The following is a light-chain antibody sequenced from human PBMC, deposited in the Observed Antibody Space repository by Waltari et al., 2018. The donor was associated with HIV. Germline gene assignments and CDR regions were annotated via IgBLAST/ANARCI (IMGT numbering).Light chain of an antibody. J-gene: IGLJ1*01. CDR1: NSNIGSNT. CDR2: GNN. V-gene: IGLV1-44*01. CDR3: AAWDDSLNGQGV. Sequence: QSVLTQPPSASGTPGQRVTISCSGSNSNIGSNTVNWYQQVPGMAPKLVIYGNNQPPPGVSDRFSGSKSVTSASLAISGLQSEDEADYYCAAWDDSLNGQGVFGTGTRVTVL.